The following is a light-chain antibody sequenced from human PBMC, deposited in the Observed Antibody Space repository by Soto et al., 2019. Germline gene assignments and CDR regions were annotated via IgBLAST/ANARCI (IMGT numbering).Light chain of an antibody. CDR1: QGIATY. Sequence: DIQLTQSPSYLSASVGDRVTIACRASQGIATYLAWYQQSPGMAPKLLIYAASTLQSGVPSRFSGSGSGTEFTLTISSLQPEDFATYYCHQLNSYPLTFGGGTKVDIK. J-gene: IGKJ4*01. V-gene: IGKV1-9*01. CDR3: HQLNSYPLT. CDR2: AAS.